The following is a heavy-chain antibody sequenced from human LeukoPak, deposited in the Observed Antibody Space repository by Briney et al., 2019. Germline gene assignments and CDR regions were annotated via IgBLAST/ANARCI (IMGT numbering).Heavy chain of an antibody. CDR2: INPNSGGT. CDR3: ARGDYAHGDY. D-gene: IGHD3-16*01. Sequence: VASVTVSCTASGYTFTGYYMHWVRQAPGQGLEWMGRINPNSGGTNYAQKFQGRVTMTRDTSISTAYMELSRLRSDDTAVYYCARGDYAHGDYWGQGTLVTVSS. CDR1: GYTFTGYY. V-gene: IGHV1-2*06. J-gene: IGHJ4*02.